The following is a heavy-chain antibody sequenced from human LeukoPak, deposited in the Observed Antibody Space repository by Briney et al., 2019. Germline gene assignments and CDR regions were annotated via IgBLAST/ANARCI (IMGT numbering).Heavy chain of an antibody. J-gene: IGHJ4*02. V-gene: IGHV3-30-3*01. CDR1: GFTFRNYV. CDR2: TSSDLNVK. D-gene: IGHD3-22*01. Sequence: PGGSLGLSCAASGFTFRNYVIHWVRQAPGKGLEWVAVTSSDLNVKLYADSVKGRFTISRDNSRSTLYLQMNSLRPEDTAIYYCARDKSSGYYYFDYWGQGTLVTVSS. CDR3: ARDKSSGYYYFDY.